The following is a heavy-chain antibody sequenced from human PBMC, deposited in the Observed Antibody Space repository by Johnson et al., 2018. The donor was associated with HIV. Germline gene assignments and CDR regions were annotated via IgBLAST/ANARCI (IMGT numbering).Heavy chain of an antibody. D-gene: IGHD6-13*01. V-gene: IGHV3-9*01. CDR1: GFTFDDYA. J-gene: IGHJ3*02. CDR2: ISWNSGSI. CDR3: ARSSSTAAPGRDAFDI. Sequence: VQLVESGGGLVQPGRSLRLSCAASGFTFDDYAMHWVRQAPGKGLEWVSGISWNSGSIGYADSVKGRFTISRENAKNSLYLQMNSLRAGDTAVYYCARSSSTAAPGRDAFDIWGQGTMVTVSS.